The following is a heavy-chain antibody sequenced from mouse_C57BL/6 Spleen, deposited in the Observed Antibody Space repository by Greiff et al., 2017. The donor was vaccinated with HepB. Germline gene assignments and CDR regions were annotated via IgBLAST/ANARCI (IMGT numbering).Heavy chain of an antibody. J-gene: IGHJ2*01. CDR3: ARWGYGNTPFDY. V-gene: IGHV1-82*01. D-gene: IGHD2-1*01. CDR2: IYPGDGDT. CDR1: GYAFSSSW. Sequence: VQLQQSGPELVKPGASVKISCKASGYAFSSSWMNWVKQRPGKGLEWIGRIYPGDGDTNYNGKFKGKATLTADKSSSTAYMQLSSLTSEDSAVYFCARWGYGNTPFDYWGQGTTLTVSS.